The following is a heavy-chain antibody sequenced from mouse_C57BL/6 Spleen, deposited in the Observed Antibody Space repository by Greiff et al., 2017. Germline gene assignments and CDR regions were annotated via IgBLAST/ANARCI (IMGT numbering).Heavy chain of an antibody. CDR3: ARGGTYGSNPYWYFDV. CDR2: IDPSDSYT. CDR1: GYTFTSYW. Sequence: QVQLKQPGAELVMPGASVKLSCKASGYTFTSYWMHWVKQRPGQGLEWIGEIDPSDSYTNYNQKFKGKSTLTVDKSSSTAYMQLSSLTSEDSAVYDCARGGTYGSNPYWYFDVWGTGTTVTVSS. D-gene: IGHD1-1*01. V-gene: IGHV1-69*01. J-gene: IGHJ1*03.